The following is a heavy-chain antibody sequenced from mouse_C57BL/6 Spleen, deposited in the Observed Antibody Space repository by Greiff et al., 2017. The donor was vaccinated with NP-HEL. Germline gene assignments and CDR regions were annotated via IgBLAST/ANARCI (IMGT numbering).Heavy chain of an antibody. V-gene: IGHV1-26*01. CDR2: INPNNGGT. Sequence: EVQLQQSGPELVKPGASVKISCKASGYTFTDYYMNWVKQSHGKSLEWIGDINPNNGGTSYNQKFKGKATLTVDKSSSTAYMELRSLTSEDSAVYYCARGTANWDYAMDYWGQGTSVTVSS. D-gene: IGHD3-3*01. J-gene: IGHJ4*01. CDR1: GYTFTDYY. CDR3: ARGTANWDYAMDY.